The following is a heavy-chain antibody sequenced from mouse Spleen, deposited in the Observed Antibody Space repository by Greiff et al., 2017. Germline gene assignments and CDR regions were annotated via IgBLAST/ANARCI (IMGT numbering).Heavy chain of an antibody. D-gene: IGHD2-4*01. V-gene: IGHV1-15*01. CDR2: IDPETGGT. CDR3: TRRGITFDY. CDR1: GYTFTDYE. Sequence: VQLQQSGAELVRPGASVTLSCKASGYTFTDYEMHWVKQTPVHGLEWIGAIDPETGGTAYNQKFKGKAILTADKSSSTAYMELRSLTSEDSAVYYCTRRGITFDYWGQGTTLTVSS. J-gene: IGHJ2*01.